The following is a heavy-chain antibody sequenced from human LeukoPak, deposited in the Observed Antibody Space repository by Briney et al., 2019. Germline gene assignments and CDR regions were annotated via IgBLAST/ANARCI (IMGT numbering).Heavy chain of an antibody. J-gene: IGHJ4*02. Sequence: GGSLRLSCAASGFTFSSYGMHWVRQAPGKGLEWAAVISYDGSNKYYADSVKGRFTISRDNSKNTLYLQMNSLRAEDTAVYYCAKSRDGYNSAADYWGQGALVTVSS. D-gene: IGHD5-12*01. CDR1: GFTFSSYG. CDR3: AKSRDGYNSAADY. CDR2: ISYDGSNK. V-gene: IGHV3-30*18.